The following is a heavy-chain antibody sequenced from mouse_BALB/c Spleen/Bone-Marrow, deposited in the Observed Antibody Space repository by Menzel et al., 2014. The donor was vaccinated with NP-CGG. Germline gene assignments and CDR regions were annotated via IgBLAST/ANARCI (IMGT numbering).Heavy chain of an antibody. CDR1: GYTFTSYT. D-gene: IGHD1-1*01. J-gene: IGHJ2*01. Sequence: QVQLQQSGAELTRPGASVKMSCKASGYTFTSYTMHWVKQRPGQGLEWIGYINPSSGYTNYNQKFKDKATLTADKSSSTAYMQRSSLTSEDSAVYYCERSWRLLRDPYIDDWGQGTTRTVSS. V-gene: IGHV1-4*01. CDR3: ERSWRLLRDPYIDD. CDR2: INPSSGYT.